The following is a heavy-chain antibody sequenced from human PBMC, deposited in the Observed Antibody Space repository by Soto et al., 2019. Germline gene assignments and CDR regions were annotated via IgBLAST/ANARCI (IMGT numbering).Heavy chain of an antibody. D-gene: IGHD6-13*01. J-gene: IGHJ6*03. V-gene: IGHV1-8*01. CDR1: GYTFTSYD. CDR2: MNPNSGNT. CDR3: ARALGSSGWYGFRHYYYYMDV. Sequence: QVQLVQSGAEVKKPGASVKVSCKASGYTFTSYDINWVRQATGQGLEWMGWMNPNSGNTGYAQKFHGGVTMPRNTSISTAYMELRSLRSEDTAVYYCARALGSSGWYGFRHYYYYMDVWGKGTTVTVSS.